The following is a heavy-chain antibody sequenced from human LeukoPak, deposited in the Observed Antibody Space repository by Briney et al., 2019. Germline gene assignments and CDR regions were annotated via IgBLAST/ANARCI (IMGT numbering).Heavy chain of an antibody. CDR2: IKSKTDGGTT. J-gene: IGHJ3*02. CDR3: TTDGLYYYDSSGYGSAFDI. V-gene: IGHV3-15*01. Sequence: PGGSLRLSCAASGFTFSNAWMSWVRQAPGKGLEWVGRIKSKTDGGTTDYAAPVKGRFTISRDDSKNTLYLQMNSLKTEDTAVYYCTTDGLYYYDSSGYGSAFDIWGQGTMVTVSS. D-gene: IGHD3-22*01. CDR1: GFTFSNAW.